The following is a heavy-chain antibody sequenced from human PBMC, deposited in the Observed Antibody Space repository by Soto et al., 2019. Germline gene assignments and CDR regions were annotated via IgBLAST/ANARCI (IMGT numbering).Heavy chain of an antibody. J-gene: IGHJ4*02. V-gene: IGHV3-15*01. CDR3: TTCDYDYIWGSYRYTPFY. CDR2: IKSKTDGGTT. D-gene: IGHD3-16*02. CDR1: GFTFSNAW. Sequence: EVQLVESGGGLVKPGGSLRLSCAASGFTFSNAWMSWVRQAPWKGLEWVGRIKSKTDGGTTDYAAPVKGRFTISRDDSKNTLYLQMNSLKTEDTAVYYCTTCDYDYIWGSYRYTPFYWGQGTLVTVSS.